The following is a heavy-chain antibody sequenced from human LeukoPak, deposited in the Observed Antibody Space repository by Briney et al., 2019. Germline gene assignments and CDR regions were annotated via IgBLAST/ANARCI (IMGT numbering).Heavy chain of an antibody. D-gene: IGHD2/OR15-2a*01. CDR2: ISSRGTTM. V-gene: IGHV3-48*03. Sequence: GGSLRLSCAASGFTFNDYEMTWVRQAPGKGLEWISYISSRGTTMYYADSVKGRFTISRDSARNSLFLQMNSLREEDTAVYYCARRGASESIWLYWGQGTLVTVSA. CDR1: GFTFNDYE. CDR3: ARRGASESIWLY. J-gene: IGHJ4*02.